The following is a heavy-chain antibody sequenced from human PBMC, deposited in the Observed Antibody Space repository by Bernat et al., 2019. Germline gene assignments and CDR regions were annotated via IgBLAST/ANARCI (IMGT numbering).Heavy chain of an antibody. J-gene: IGHJ4*02. Sequence: QVTLKESGPVLVKPTETLTLTCTVSGFSLSNARMGVSWFRQPPGKALEWLAHIFSNDEKSYSTSLKSRLTISKDTSKSQVVLTMTNMDPVDTATYYCARILGSGSYYDPLYYFDYWGQGTLVTVSS. V-gene: IGHV2-26*01. D-gene: IGHD3-10*01. CDR3: ARILGSGSYYDPLYYFDY. CDR1: GFSLSNARMG. CDR2: IFSNDEK.